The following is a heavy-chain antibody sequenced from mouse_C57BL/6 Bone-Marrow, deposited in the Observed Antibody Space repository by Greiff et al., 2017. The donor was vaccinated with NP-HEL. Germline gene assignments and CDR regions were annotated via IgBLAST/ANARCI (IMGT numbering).Heavy chain of an antibody. CDR3: AREGSTYFDY. V-gene: IGHV1-19*01. D-gene: IGHD1-1*01. CDR1: GYTFTDYY. Sequence: VQLQQSGPVLVKPGASVKMSCKASGYTFTDYYMNWVKQSHGKSLEWIGVINPYNGGTSYNQKFKGKATLTVDKSSSTAYMELNSLTSEDSAVYYCAREGSTYFDYWGQGTTLTVSS. J-gene: IGHJ2*01. CDR2: INPYNGGT.